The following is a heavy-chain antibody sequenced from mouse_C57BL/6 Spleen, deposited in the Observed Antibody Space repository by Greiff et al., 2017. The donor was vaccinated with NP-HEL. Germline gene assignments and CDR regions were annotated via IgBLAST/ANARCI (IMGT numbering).Heavy chain of an antibody. CDR3: ARSLPLSTTVVEGNFDY. CDR1: GYAFSSSW. CDR2: IYPGDGDT. Sequence: VQLQESGAELVKPGASVKISCKASGYAFSSSWMNWVKQRPGKGLEWIGQIYPGDGDTNYNGKFKGKATLTADKSSSTAYMQLSSLTSEDSAVYFCARSLPLSTTVVEGNFDYWGQGTTLTVSS. D-gene: IGHD1-1*01. J-gene: IGHJ2*01. V-gene: IGHV1-80*01.